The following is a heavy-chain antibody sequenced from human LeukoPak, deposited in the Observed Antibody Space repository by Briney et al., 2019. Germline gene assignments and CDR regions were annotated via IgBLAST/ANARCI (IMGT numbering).Heavy chain of an antibody. V-gene: IGHV1-69*01. CDR3: AITYYYDSSGYYPQFDY. Sequence: SVKVSCTASGGTFSSYAISWVRQAPGQGLEWMGGIIPIFGTANYAQKFQGRVTITADESTSTAYMELSSLRSEDTAVYYCAITYYYDSSGYYPQFDYWGQGTLVTVSS. D-gene: IGHD3-22*01. CDR2: IIPIFGTA. J-gene: IGHJ4*02. CDR1: GGTFSSYA.